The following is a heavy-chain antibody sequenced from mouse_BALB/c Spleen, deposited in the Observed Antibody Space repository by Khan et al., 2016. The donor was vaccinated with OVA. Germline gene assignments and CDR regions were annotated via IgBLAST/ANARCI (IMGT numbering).Heavy chain of an antibody. Sequence: QVQLKQSGAELGKPGASVKMSCKASGYTFINYWILWVKQRPGQGLEWIGYINPSTGYTEYNQNFKDKATLTADKSSSTAYMQLSSLTSEDSAVYYCARRGLRWDFDYWGQGTTLTVSS. V-gene: IGHV1-7*01. CDR1: GYTFINYW. D-gene: IGHD1-1*01. J-gene: IGHJ2*01. CDR2: INPSTGYT. CDR3: ARRGLRWDFDY.